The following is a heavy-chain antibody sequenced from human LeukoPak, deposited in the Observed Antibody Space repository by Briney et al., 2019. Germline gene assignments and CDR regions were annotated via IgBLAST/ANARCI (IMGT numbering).Heavy chain of an antibody. CDR3: ARHGVVRGVRIWFDP. CDR1: GGSISSSSYY. D-gene: IGHD3-10*01. CDR2: IYYSGST. Sequence: SETLSLTCTVSGGSISSSSYYWGWIRQPPGKGLEWIGSIYYSGSTNYNPSLKSRVAISVDTSKNQFSLRLNSVTAADTAVYYCARHGVVRGVRIWFDPWGQGTLVTVSS. J-gene: IGHJ5*02. V-gene: IGHV4-39*01.